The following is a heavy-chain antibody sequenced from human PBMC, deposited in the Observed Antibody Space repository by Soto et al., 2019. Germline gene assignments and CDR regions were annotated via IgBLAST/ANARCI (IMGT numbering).Heavy chain of an antibody. CDR3: ARDYTIFGVERYYYYGMDV. J-gene: IGHJ6*02. Sequence: SLRLSCAASGFTFSSYGMHWVRQAPGKGLEWVAVIWYDGSNKYYADSVKGRFTISRDNSENTLYLQMNSLRAEDTAVYYCARDYTIFGVERYYYYGMDVWGQGTTVTVSS. D-gene: IGHD3-3*01. V-gene: IGHV3-33*01. CDR1: GFTFSSYG. CDR2: IWYDGSNK.